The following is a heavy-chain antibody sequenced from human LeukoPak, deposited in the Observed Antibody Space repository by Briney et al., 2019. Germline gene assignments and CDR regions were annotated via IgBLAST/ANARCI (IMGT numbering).Heavy chain of an antibody. Sequence: KASETLSLTCTVSGGSISGSSYYWGWIRQPPGKGLEWIGSIYYSGSTYYNPSLKSRVTISVDTSKNQFSLKLSSVTAADTAVYYCARPGGYSYGKDYWGQGTLVTVSS. J-gene: IGHJ4*02. CDR3: ARPGGYSYGKDY. CDR1: GGSISGSSYY. V-gene: IGHV4-39*01. CDR2: IYYSGST. D-gene: IGHD5-18*01.